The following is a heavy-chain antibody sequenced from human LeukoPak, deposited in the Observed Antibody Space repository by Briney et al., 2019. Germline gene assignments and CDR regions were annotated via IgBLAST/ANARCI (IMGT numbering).Heavy chain of an antibody. J-gene: IGHJ4*02. D-gene: IGHD3-3*01. CDR2: MSGSAGST. V-gene: IGHV3-23*01. CDR1: GFAISSYA. CDR3: AKDGERSLEWSPPLGY. Sequence: GGSLRLSCAVSGFAISSYAMSWVRQAPGKGLEWVSAMSGSAGSTYYADSVKGRITISRDNSKNMLYLEMNSLRAEDTAVYYCAKDGERSLEWSPPLGYWGQGTLVTVSS.